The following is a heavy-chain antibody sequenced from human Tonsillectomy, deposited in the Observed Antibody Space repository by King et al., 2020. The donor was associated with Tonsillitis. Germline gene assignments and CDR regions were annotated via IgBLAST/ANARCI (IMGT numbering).Heavy chain of an antibody. CDR3: ARDPDCSSTSGPFDY. CDR1: GGSISSSSYY. J-gene: IGHJ4*02. V-gene: IGHV4-39*07. Sequence: LQLQESGPGLVKPSETLSLTCTVSGGSISSSSYYWDWIRQPPGKGLEWIGSIYYSGSTYYNPSLKSRVTISVDTSKNQFSLKLSSVTAADTAVYYCARDPDCSSTSGPFDYWGQGTLVTVSS. CDR2: IYYSGST. D-gene: IGHD2-2*01.